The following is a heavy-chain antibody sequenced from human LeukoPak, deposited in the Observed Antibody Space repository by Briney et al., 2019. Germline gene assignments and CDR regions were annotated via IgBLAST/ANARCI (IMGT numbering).Heavy chain of an antibody. CDR1: GYTFTSYD. CDR2: MNPNSGNT. CDR3: ARGRKAVAGTGRYFDY. D-gene: IGHD6-19*01. Sequence: ASVKVSCKASGYTFTSYDINWVRQATGQGLEWMGWMNPNSGNTGCAQKFQGRVTITRNTSISTAYMELSSLRSEDTAVYYCARGRKAVAGTGRYFDYWGQGTLVTVSS. V-gene: IGHV1-8*03. J-gene: IGHJ4*02.